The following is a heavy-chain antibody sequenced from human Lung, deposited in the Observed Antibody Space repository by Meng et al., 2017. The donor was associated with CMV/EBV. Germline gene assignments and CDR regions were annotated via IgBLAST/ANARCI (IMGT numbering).Heavy chain of an antibody. D-gene: IGHD1-20*01. CDR3: AKGMFNWNFVGDY. CDR2: ISYDGSNT. CDR1: GFTFSSYG. J-gene: IGHJ4*02. Sequence: VSGFTFSSYGMHWVRQAPGKGLEWVAIISYDGSNTNYADSLKGRFTISRDNSKKTLFLQMNSLKTEDTAVYYCAKGMFNWNFVGDYWGQGTLVTVSS. V-gene: IGHV3-30*18.